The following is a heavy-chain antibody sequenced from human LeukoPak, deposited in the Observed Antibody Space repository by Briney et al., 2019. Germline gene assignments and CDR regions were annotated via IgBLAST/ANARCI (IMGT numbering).Heavy chain of an antibody. D-gene: IGHD2-2*01. CDR1: GGSFSGYY. V-gene: IGHV4-34*01. CDR3: ARGSYCSSTSCYGYYYYGMDV. CDR2: INHSGST. J-gene: IGHJ6*02. Sequence: PSETLSLTCAVYGGSFSGYYWSWIRQSPGKGLEWIGEINHSGSTNYNPSLKSQVTISVDTSKNQFSLKLSSVTAADTAVYYCARGSYCSSTSCYGYYYYGMDVWGQGTTVTVSS.